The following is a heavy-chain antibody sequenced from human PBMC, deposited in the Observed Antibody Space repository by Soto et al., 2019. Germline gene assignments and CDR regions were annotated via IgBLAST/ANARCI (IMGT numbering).Heavy chain of an antibody. D-gene: IGHD6-13*01. V-gene: IGHV1-46*01. Sequence: QMQLVQSGAEVKRPGASVRVSCKSSGYTFTSFYIHWVRQAPGQGLEWMGIINPSGGITNYAQRFQGRVTMTRDMSTNTHYMALSSLKSDDTAGYYCASSPAFSSSWYGIPPDPSHGMDVWGQGTTVTVSP. CDR1: GYTFTSFY. J-gene: IGHJ6*01. CDR3: ASSPAFSSSWYGIPPDPSHGMDV. CDR2: INPSGGIT.